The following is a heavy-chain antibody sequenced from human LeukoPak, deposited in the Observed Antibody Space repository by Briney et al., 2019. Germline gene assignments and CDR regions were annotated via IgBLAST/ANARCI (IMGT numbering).Heavy chain of an antibody. V-gene: IGHV4-59*12. CDR1: GGSISSYY. CDR2: IYYSGST. CDR3: ARRPKYYYGSGSLDH. Sequence: SETLSLTCTVSGGSISSYYWSWIRQPPGNGLEWIGYIYYSGSTNYNPSLKSRVTISVDTSKNQFSLKLSSVTAADTAVYYCARRPKYYYGSGSLDHWGQGTLVTVSS. J-gene: IGHJ5*02. D-gene: IGHD3-10*01.